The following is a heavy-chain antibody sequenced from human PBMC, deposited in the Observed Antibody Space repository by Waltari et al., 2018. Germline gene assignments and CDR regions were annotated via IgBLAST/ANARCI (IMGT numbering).Heavy chain of an antibody. J-gene: IGHJ4*02. CDR2: INSNSGGT. CDR1: GYTFTGYY. CDR3: ARVRLATGFSQY. V-gene: IGHV1-2*02. Sequence: QVQLVQSGAEVKKPGASVKVSCKASGYTFTGYYIHWVRQAPGQGLEWMGWINSNSGGTNYAQKFQGSVTMTRDTSISTAYLELRSLRSDDTALYYCARVRLATGFSQYWGQGTLVTVSS. D-gene: IGHD5-12*01.